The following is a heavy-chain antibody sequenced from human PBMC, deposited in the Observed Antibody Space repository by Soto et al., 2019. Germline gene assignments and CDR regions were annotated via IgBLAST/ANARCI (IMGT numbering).Heavy chain of an antibody. CDR3: AKDRSSSWTFDY. CDR1: GFTFSSNG. CDR2: ISDNGRNK. J-gene: IGHJ4*02. Sequence: QVQLVESGGGVVQPGRSLRLSCAAAGFTFSSNGMHWVRQAPGKGLEWVAVISDNGRNKYYADSVKGRFTISRDDSKNTLYLQMNSLRAEDTAVYYCAKDRSSSWTFDYWGQGTLVTVSS. D-gene: IGHD6-13*01. V-gene: IGHV3-30*18.